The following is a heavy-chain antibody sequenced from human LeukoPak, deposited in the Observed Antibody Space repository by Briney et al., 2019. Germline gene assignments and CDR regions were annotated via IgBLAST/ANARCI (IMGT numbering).Heavy chain of an antibody. CDR3: ARNHLGLGL. CDR1: GYTFTTYE. J-gene: IGHJ4*02. Sequence: ASVKVSCKASGYTFTTYEIIWVRQAPGQGLEWMGWINTRNGNANYAHQLQGRVTMTTDTSTSTSYMELATLRFDDTAIYYCARNHLGLGLWGQGTLVTVSS. CDR2: INTRNGNA. D-gene: IGHD3-16*01. V-gene: IGHV1-18*01.